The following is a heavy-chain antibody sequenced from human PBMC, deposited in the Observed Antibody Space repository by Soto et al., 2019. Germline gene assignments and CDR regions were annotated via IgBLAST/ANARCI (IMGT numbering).Heavy chain of an antibody. CDR2: IYDSGST. Sequence: ETLSLTCTVSGGSISSSYWSWIRQPPGKGLEWIGYIYDSGSTYYNSSLKSRVTMSVDTSKNQFSLKLTSVTAADTAVYYCARVEVPASSSWHPCDPWGQGTLVTVSS. CDR1: GGSISSSY. D-gene: IGHD6-13*01. J-gene: IGHJ5*02. V-gene: IGHV4-59*12. CDR3: ARVEVPASSSWHPCDP.